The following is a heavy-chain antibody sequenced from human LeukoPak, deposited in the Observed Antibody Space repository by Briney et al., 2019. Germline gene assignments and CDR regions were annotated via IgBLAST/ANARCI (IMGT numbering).Heavy chain of an antibody. CDR1: GVSFSGYY. V-gene: IGHV4-34*01. CDR2: INHSGST. CDR3: ARGPRRSSWFWVPYHMDV. D-gene: IGHD6-13*01. J-gene: IGHJ6*03. Sequence: PSETLSLTCAVYGVSFSGYYWSWIRQPPGKGREWIGEINHSGSTNYNPSLKSRVTISVDTSKNQFSLKLSSVTAADTAVYYCARGPRRSSWFWVPYHMDVWGRGTTVTVSS.